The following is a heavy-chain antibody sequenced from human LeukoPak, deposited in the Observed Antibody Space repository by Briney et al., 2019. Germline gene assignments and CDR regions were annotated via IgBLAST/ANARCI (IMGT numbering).Heavy chain of an antibody. J-gene: IGHJ4*02. Sequence: GGSLRLSCAASGFTFSNAWMSGVRQAPGKGLEWGGRIKSKTDGGTTDYAAPVKGRFTISRDDSKNTLYLQMNSLKTEATAVYYCTTEDFGDYPKFDYWGQGTLVTVSS. CDR3: TTEDFGDYPKFDY. CDR1: GFTFSNAW. D-gene: IGHD4-17*01. CDR2: IKSKTDGGTT. V-gene: IGHV3-15*01.